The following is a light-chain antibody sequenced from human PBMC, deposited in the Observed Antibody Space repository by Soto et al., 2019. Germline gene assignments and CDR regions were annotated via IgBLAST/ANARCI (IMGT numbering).Light chain of an antibody. CDR2: ENN. Sequence: QSVLTQPPSVSAAPGQKVTISCSGSSSNIGNNYVSWYQQLPGTAPKLLIYENNKRPSGIPDRFSGPKSGTSATLGITGLQTGDEGDYYCVTCDSRLSDWVFCGGTEVTVL. CDR3: VTCDSRLSDWV. CDR1: SSNIGNNY. J-gene: IGLJ3*02. V-gene: IGLV1-51*02.